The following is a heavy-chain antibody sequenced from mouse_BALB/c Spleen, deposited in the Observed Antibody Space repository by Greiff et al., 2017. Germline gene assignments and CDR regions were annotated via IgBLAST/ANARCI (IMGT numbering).Heavy chain of an antibody. V-gene: IGHV7-1*02. CDR3: ARDDNWAWFAY. Sequence: EVKVVESGGGLVKPGGSLKLSCAASGFTFSSYAMSWVRQTPEKRLEWIAASRNKANDYTTEYSASVKGRFIVSRDTSQSILYLQMNALRAEDTAIYYCARDDNWAWFAYWGQGTLVTVSA. J-gene: IGHJ3*01. D-gene: IGHD4-1*01. CDR2: SRNKANDYTT. CDR1: GFTFSSYA.